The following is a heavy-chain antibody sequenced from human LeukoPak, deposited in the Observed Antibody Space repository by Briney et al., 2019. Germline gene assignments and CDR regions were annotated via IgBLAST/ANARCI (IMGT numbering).Heavy chain of an antibody. V-gene: IGHV4-34*01. Sequence: SETLSLTCADYGGSFSGYYWSWIRQPPGKGLEWIGEINHSGSTNYNPSLKSRVTISVDTSKNQFSLKLSSVTAADTAVYYCARMYSSSWNPFDYWGQGTLVTVSS. D-gene: IGHD6-13*01. CDR1: GGSFSGYY. J-gene: IGHJ4*02. CDR3: ARMYSSSWNPFDY. CDR2: INHSGST.